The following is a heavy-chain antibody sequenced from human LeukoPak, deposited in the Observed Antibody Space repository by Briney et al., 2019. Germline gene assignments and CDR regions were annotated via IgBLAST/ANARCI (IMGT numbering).Heavy chain of an antibody. Sequence: GGSLRFSCAASGFTFSSYAMHGVRQAPGKGLEWVAVISYDGSNKYYADSVKGRFTISRDNSKNTLYLQMNSLRAEDTAVYYCARESAVWGSFDYWGQGTLVTVSS. CDR2: ISYDGSNK. J-gene: IGHJ4*02. CDR3: ARESAVWGSFDY. CDR1: GFTFSSYA. D-gene: IGHD3-16*01. V-gene: IGHV3-30-3*01.